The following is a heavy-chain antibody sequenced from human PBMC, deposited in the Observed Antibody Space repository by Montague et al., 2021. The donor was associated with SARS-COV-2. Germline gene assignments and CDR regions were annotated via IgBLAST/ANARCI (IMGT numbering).Heavy chain of an antibody. D-gene: IGHD3-10*01. CDR1: GASFSGYY. J-gene: IGHJ6*02. CDR2: VIHSGTT. V-gene: IGHV4-34*12. CDR3: ASGEFFYYGSGNYYRSALDD. Sequence: SETLSLTCHVSGASFSGYYWSWVRQSPGKGLEWIGEVIHSGTTNYNPYLKGRVTISIDSSNDRFSLRLTSLTAADTGVYYCASGEFFYYGSGNYYRSALDDWGQGTTVTVSS.